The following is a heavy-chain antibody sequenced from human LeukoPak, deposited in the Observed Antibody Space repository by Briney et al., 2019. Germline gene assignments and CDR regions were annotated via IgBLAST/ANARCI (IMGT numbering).Heavy chain of an antibody. D-gene: IGHD3-22*01. J-gene: IGHJ5*02. Sequence: ASVKVSCKASGGTFSSYAISWVQQAPGQGLEWMGRIIPILGIANYAQKFQGRVTITADKSTSTAYMELSSLRSEDTAVYYCARVHSYYYDSSGYHAWGQGTLVTVSS. CDR3: ARVHSYYYDSSGYHA. V-gene: IGHV1-69*04. CDR1: GGTFSSYA. CDR2: IIPILGIA.